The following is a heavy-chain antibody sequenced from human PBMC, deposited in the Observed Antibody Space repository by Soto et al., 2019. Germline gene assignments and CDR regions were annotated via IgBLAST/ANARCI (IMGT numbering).Heavy chain of an antibody. Sequence: EVQLVESGGGLVQPGGSLRLSCAASGFTFSNYEMHWVRQAPGKGLEYVSGISNNGAHTDYAKSVKGRFTISRDNSENTLYLQMGSLRADDMALYYCARRGYGSRWPNVYMDVWGKGTTVTVSS. CDR1: GFTFSNYE. V-gene: IGHV3-64*01. J-gene: IGHJ6*03. CDR2: ISNNGAHT. CDR3: ARRGYGSRWPNVYMDV. D-gene: IGHD6-13*01.